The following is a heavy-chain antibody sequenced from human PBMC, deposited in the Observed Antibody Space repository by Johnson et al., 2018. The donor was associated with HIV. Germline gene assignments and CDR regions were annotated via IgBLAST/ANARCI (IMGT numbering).Heavy chain of an antibody. Sequence: VQLVESGGGLVQPGGSLRVSCAASGFTFSSYVMHWVRQAPGRGLEYVSAISTNGGSTSYANSVKGRFTISRDNFKNTLYLQMGSLRAEDMAVYYCARARSSSWYDGAFDIWGQGTMVTFSS. D-gene: IGHD6-13*01. V-gene: IGHV3-64*01. CDR1: GFTFSSYV. CDR3: ARARSSSWYDGAFDI. J-gene: IGHJ3*02. CDR2: ISTNGGST.